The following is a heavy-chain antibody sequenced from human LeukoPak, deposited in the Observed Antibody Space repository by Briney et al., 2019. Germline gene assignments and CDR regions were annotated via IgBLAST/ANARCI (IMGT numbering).Heavy chain of an antibody. V-gene: IGHV3-21*01. D-gene: IGHD5-24*01. CDR3: ARASGVETTTMFPRFDY. Sequence: GGSLRLSCAASGFTFSSYSMHWVRQAPGEGLEWVSSIRSSSSYIYYADSVKGRFTISRDNAKNSLYLQMNSLRAEDTAVYYCARASGVETTTMFPRFDYWGQGTLVTVSS. CDR1: GFTFSSYS. J-gene: IGHJ4*02. CDR2: IRSSSSYI.